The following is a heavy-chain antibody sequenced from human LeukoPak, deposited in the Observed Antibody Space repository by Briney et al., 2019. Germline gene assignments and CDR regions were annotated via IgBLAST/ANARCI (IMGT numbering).Heavy chain of an antibody. J-gene: IGHJ3*02. Sequence: PSETLSLTCTVSGGSISSDSYYWAWIRQPPGKGLEWIASIYYSGSTYYNPSLKSRVTISVDTSRNQFSLKLSSVTAADTAVYYCAREYVYFSRPGGAFDIWGQGTMVTVSS. CDR3: AREYVYFSRPGGAFDI. CDR1: GGSISSDSYY. V-gene: IGHV4-39*02. CDR2: IYYSGST. D-gene: IGHD3-16*01.